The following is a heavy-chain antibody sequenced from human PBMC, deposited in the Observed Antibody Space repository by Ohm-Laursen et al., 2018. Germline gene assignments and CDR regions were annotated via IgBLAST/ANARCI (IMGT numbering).Heavy chain of an antibody. Sequence: SVKVSCNASGYTFSSYDIRWVRQATGQGLEWMGWMNPNSGSTGYAQKFRGRVIMTRSTSINTAYMELSSLRSEDTAVYYCARDRGSSWRNFDYWGQGTLVTVSS. V-gene: IGHV1-8*01. CDR2: MNPNSGST. CDR1: GYTFSSYD. J-gene: IGHJ4*02. CDR3: ARDRGSSWRNFDY. D-gene: IGHD6-13*01.